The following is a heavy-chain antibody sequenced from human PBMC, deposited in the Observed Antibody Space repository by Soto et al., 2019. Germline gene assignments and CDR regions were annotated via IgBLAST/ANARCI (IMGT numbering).Heavy chain of an antibody. Sequence: ASVKVSCKSSGFTFTGYYMHWVRHVSGQGLEWMGWINPNSGGTNYAQKFQGWVTMTRDTSISTAYMELSRLRSDDTAVYYCGRGSMNTVTTRDTFDYWGQGTLVSDSS. V-gene: IGHV1-2*04. D-gene: IGHD4-17*01. CDR2: INPNSGGT. CDR1: GFTFTGYY. CDR3: GRGSMNTVTTRDTFDY. J-gene: IGHJ4*02.